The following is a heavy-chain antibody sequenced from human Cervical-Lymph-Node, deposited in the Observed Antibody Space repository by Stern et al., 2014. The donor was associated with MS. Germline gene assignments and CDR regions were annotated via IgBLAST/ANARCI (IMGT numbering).Heavy chain of an antibody. D-gene: IGHD6-13*01. CDR3: AKALATVGTYYGMDV. Sequence: EVQLVESGGDLVQPGGSLRLSCIASGFTFSSYAMTWVRQAPGKGPELVSGISGSGDGTSYADSVKGRFTSSRDNSRDTLYLQMNSLRVEDTAVYYCAKALATVGTYYGMDVWGQGTTVIVSS. CDR2: ISGSGDGT. V-gene: IGHV3-23*04. J-gene: IGHJ6*02. CDR1: GFTFSSYA.